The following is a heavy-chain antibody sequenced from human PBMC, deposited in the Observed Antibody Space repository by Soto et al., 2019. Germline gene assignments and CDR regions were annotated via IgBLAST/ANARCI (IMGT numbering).Heavy chain of an antibody. CDR3: ASDAAIGMNDY. D-gene: IGHD3-10*01. J-gene: IGHJ4*02. Sequence: QVQLVQSGAEVKKPGASVKVSCKASGYTFTSYGISWVRQAPGQGLEWMGWISAYNGNTKYAQKLQGRVTMTTDTSTRTASMELRSMRSADTAVYYCASDAAIGMNDYWGQGTLVTVSS. V-gene: IGHV1-18*01. CDR1: GYTFTSYG. CDR2: ISAYNGNT.